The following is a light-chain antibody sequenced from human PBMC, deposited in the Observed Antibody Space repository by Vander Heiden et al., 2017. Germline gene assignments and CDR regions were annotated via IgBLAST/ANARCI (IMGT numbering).Light chain of an antibody. J-gene: IGKJ2*01. CDR1: QSISSY. Sequence: DSQRTQSPSSLSASIGDRVTITCRESQSISSYLNWYQQRPGTAPKLLIYADSSLQTWVPSRFSGSGSGTDFSLPISSLQPEDFATYYCQQSYSTPPYPFGQGTKLEIK. CDR3: QQSYSTPPYP. CDR2: ADS. V-gene: IGKV1-39*01.